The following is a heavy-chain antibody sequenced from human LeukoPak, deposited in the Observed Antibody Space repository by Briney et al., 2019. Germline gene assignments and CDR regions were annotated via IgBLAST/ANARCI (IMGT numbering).Heavy chain of an antibody. CDR3: ARHYGDCGLGAFDI. J-gene: IGHJ3*02. V-gene: IGHV3-33*01. D-gene: IGHD4-17*01. CDR1: GFTFSSYG. CDR2: IWYDGSKK. Sequence: GRSLRLSCTASGFTFSSYGMHWVRQAPGKGLEWVALIWYDGSKKYYVDSVKGRSTISRDNSKNTVYLQMNSLRAEDTAVYHCARHYGDCGLGAFDIWGQGTMVTVSS.